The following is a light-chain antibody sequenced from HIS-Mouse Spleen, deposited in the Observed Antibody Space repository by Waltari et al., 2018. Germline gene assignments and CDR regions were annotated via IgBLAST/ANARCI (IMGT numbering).Light chain of an antibody. Sequence: SYELTHPPSFSVSPGQTARITCSGDALPKKYAYWYQQKSGQAPVLVIYEDSKRPSGIPERFSGSSSGTMATLTISGAQVEDEADYYCYSTDSSGNHRVFGGGTKLTVL. V-gene: IGLV3-10*01. CDR3: YSTDSSGNHRV. J-gene: IGLJ2*01. CDR1: ALPKKY. CDR2: EDS.